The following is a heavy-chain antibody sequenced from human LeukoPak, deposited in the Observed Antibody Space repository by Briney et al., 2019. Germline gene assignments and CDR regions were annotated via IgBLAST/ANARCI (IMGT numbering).Heavy chain of an antibody. CDR1: GFPFKSYA. Sequence: GGPLRLSCAASGFPFKSYAMSWVRQAPGKGLEWISYISSGVTTEYYADSVKGRFTISRDDAKNSLYLQMDSLRAEDTAVYYCARFNLGWLDPWGQGALVTVSS. V-gene: IGHV3-48*01. D-gene: IGHD1-20*01. CDR2: ISSGVTTE. J-gene: IGHJ5*02. CDR3: ARFNLGWLDP.